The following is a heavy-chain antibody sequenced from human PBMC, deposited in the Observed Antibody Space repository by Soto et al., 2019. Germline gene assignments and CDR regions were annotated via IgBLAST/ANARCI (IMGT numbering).Heavy chain of an antibody. CDR1: GFTFSRFG. Sequence: QVQLVESGGGVVQPGTSLRLSCGASGFTFSRFGMHWVRQAPGKGLEWVAAIWYDGSNRNYADSVKGRFTVSRDNSKNMLFLQMNSLRVDDTAVYYCAREGVDYYCDYWGRGTLVTVSS. V-gene: IGHV3-33*01. D-gene: IGHD2-15*01. CDR3: AREGVDYYCDY. CDR2: IWYDGSNR. J-gene: IGHJ4*02.